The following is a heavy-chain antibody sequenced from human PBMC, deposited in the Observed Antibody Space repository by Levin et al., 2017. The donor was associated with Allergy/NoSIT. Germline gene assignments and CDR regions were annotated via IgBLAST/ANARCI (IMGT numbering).Heavy chain of an antibody. CDR3: ARDFGDCSGGSGYYPDAFDI. J-gene: IGHJ3*02. V-gene: IGHV3-48*02. Sequence: PGGSLRLSCAASGFTFSSYSMNWVRQAPGKGLEWVSYISSSSSTIYYADSVKGRFTISRDNAKNSLYLQMNSLRDEDTAVYYCARDFGDCSGGSGYYPDAFDIWGQGTMVTVSS. CDR1: GFTFSSYS. CDR2: ISSSSSTI. D-gene: IGHD2-15*01.